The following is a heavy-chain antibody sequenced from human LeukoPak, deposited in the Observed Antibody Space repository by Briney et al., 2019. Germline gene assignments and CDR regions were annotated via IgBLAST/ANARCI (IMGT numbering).Heavy chain of an antibody. D-gene: IGHD5-18*01. J-gene: IGHJ4*02. Sequence: ASVKVSCKASGYTFTSYGISWVRQAPGQGLEWMGWISAYNGNTNYAQKLQGRVTMTRNTSISTAFMELSGLRSEDTAVYFCARRSTAMVAGLDYWGQGSLVTVSS. CDR3: ARRSTAMVAGLDY. V-gene: IGHV1-18*01. CDR1: GYTFTSYG. CDR2: ISAYNGNT.